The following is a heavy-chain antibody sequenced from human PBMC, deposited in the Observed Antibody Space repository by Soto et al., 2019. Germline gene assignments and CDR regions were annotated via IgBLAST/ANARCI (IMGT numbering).Heavy chain of an antibody. Sequence: SDTLSLTCTVSGASISSYYWTWIRQPPGKGLEWIGYISYSGSTNYNPSLKSRVTISVDTSKNQFSLKLTSVTAADTAVYFCARVTPQNSNLYFYDYWGQGTQVTVSS. D-gene: IGHD4-4*01. V-gene: IGHV4-59*01. CDR1: GASISSYY. J-gene: IGHJ4*02. CDR3: ARVTPQNSNLYFYDY. CDR2: ISYSGST.